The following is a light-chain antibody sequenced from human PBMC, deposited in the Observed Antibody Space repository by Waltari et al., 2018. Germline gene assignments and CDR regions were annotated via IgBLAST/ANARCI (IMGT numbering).Light chain of an antibody. CDR2: DAS. Sequence: EIVLTQSPATLSLSPGERATLSCRASQSIDSYLAWYQQKPGQPPRLLIYDASNRATGIPARFSGSGSGTDFTLTISSLEPEDFALYYCQQRRRWHPSFGQGTKVEIK. CDR1: QSIDSY. V-gene: IGKV3-11*01. CDR3: QQRRRWHPS. J-gene: IGKJ1*01.